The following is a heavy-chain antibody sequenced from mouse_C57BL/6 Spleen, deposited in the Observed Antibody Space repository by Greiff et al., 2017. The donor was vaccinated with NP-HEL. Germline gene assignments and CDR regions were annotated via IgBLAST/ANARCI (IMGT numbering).Heavy chain of an antibody. V-gene: IGHV1-22*01. Sequence: VHVKQSGPELVKPGASVKMSCKASGYTFTDYNMHWVKQSHGKSLEWIGYINPNNGGTSYNQKFKGKATLTVNKSSSTAYMELRSLTSEDSAVYYCARGGVTTVAYFDYWGQGTTLTVSS. J-gene: IGHJ2*01. CDR3: ARGGVTTVAYFDY. D-gene: IGHD1-1*01. CDR2: INPNNGGT. CDR1: GYTFTDYN.